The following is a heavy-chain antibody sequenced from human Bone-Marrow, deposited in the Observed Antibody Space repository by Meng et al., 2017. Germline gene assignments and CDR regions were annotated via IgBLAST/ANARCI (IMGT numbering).Heavy chain of an antibody. V-gene: IGHV1-18*01. Sequence: ASVKVSCKASGGTFSSYAISWVRQAPGQGLEWMGWISAYNGNTNYAQKLQGRVTMTTDTSTSTAYMELRSLRSDDTAVYYCARDRPYDIVGATMYIGYWGQGTLVTVSS. J-gene: IGHJ4*02. CDR2: ISAYNGNT. CDR3: ARDRPYDIVGATMYIGY. D-gene: IGHD1-26*01. CDR1: GGTFSSYA.